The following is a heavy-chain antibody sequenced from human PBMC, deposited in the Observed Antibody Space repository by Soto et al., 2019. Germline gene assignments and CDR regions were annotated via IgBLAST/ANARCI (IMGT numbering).Heavy chain of an antibody. CDR3: VRCWGTGDGSDLGYNWFNP. Sequence: QVQVVESGGGVAQPGRSLRLSCAASGFPVSTYSMYWVRQAPGKGLEWVALISYDGTKKDYADSVKGRFTISRDNSKNTLYRPMNSLTIDDTAVYFCVRCWGTGDGSDLGYNWFNPWGQGTLVTVSS. J-gene: IGHJ5*02. CDR2: ISYDGTKK. V-gene: IGHV3-30-3*01. CDR1: GFPVSTYS. D-gene: IGHD1-1*01.